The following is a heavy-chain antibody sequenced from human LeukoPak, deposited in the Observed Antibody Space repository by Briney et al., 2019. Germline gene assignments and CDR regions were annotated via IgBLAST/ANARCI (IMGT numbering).Heavy chain of an antibody. CDR1: GGSISSYY. CDR3: ARAEYGDFWAGHGASDI. D-gene: IGHD4-17*01. J-gene: IGHJ3*02. V-gene: IGHV4-59*01. Sequence: SETLSLTCTVSGGSISSYYWSWIRQPPGKGLEWIGYIYYSGSTNYNPSLKSRVTISVDTSKNQFSLKLSSVTAADTAVYYCARAEYGDFWAGHGASDIWGQGTMVTVSS. CDR2: IYYSGST.